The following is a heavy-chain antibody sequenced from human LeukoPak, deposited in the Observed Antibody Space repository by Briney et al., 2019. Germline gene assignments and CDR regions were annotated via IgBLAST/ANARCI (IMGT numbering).Heavy chain of an antibody. CDR2: ISSSSSYI. CDR1: GFSFRDYT. J-gene: IGHJ4*02. Sequence: GGSLRFSCAASGFSFRDYTMNWVRQAPGKGLEWVASISSSSSYIYFANSVRGRFSISRDNAKNSLYLQMNSLRAEDTAVYYCAKDSPSRTATTEVPVDYWGQGTLVTVSS. CDR3: AKDSPSRTATTEVPVDY. V-gene: IGHV3-21*01. D-gene: IGHD1/OR15-1a*01.